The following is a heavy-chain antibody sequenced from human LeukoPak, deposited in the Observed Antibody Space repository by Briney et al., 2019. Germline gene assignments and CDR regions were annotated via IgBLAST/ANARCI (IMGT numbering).Heavy chain of an antibody. D-gene: IGHD6-19*01. CDR3: ARGIAVAGQIDY. CDR1: GFTFNSYE. CDR2: ISSSASII. V-gene: IGHV3-48*03. Sequence: GGSLRLSCAVSGFTFNSYEMNWVRQAPGKGLEWVSYISSSASIIHYADSVKGRFTISRDNAKNSLYLQMNSLRDEDTAVYFCARGIAVAGQIDYWGQGILVTVSS. J-gene: IGHJ4*02.